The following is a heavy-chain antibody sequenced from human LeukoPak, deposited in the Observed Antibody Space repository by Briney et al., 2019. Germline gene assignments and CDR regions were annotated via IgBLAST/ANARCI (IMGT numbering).Heavy chain of an antibody. CDR3: ARLGVGI. D-gene: IGHD2-15*01. J-gene: IGHJ3*02. CDR2: IYHSGGT. CDR1: GYSISSGYY. Sequence: PSETLSLTCAVSGYSISSGYYWGWIRQPPGKGLEWIGSIYHSGGTYYNPSLKSRVTISVDTSKNQFSLKLSSVTAADTAVYYCARLGVGIWGQGTMVTVSS. V-gene: IGHV4-38-2*01.